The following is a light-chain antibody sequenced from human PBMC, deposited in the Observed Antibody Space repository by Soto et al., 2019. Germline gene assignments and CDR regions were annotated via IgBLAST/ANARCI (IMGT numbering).Light chain of an antibody. J-gene: IGKJ1*01. CDR2: KAS. CDR1: QTISSW. Sequence: DIQMTQSPSTLSASVGDRVTITCRASQTISSWLAWYQQKPGKAPKLLIYKASSLESGVPSRFSGSGSGTEFTLTISSLQPDDFATYYCQQYNEYSTFGQETKVEIK. V-gene: IGKV1-5*03. CDR3: QQYNEYST.